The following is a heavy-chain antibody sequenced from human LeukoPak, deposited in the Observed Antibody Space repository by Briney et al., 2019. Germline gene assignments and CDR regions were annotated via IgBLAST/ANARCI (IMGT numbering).Heavy chain of an antibody. CDR1: GGSFSNYF. CDR3: ARLSTVTTSFDY. J-gene: IGHJ4*02. Sequence: SETLSLTCSVSGGSFSNYFWSWVRQPAGKGLEWIGRIYPSGNTNYNPSLKSRVTLSVDTSKNQFSLKLSSVTAADTAVYYCARLSTVTTSFDYWGQGTLVTVSS. V-gene: IGHV4-4*07. CDR2: IYPSGNT. D-gene: IGHD4-17*01.